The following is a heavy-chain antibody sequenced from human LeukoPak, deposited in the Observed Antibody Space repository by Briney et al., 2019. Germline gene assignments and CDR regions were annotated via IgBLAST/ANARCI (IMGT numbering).Heavy chain of an antibody. V-gene: IGHV4-4*07. D-gene: IGHD3-10*01. CDR3: AGAYHYGSGSSFVY. CDR1: SGSISSYY. Sequence: SETLSLTCTVSSGSISSYYWIWFRQPAGKGLEWIGRIYTRVRTDYNPSLKSRVTMSVDTSKNQFSLNRSSVTAADTAVYYCAGAYHYGSGSSFVYWGHGTLVTVSS. J-gene: IGHJ4*01. CDR2: IYTRVRT.